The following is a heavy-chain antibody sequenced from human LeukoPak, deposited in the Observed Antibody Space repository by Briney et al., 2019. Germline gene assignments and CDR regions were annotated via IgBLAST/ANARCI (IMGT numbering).Heavy chain of an antibody. D-gene: IGHD5-18*01. J-gene: IGHJ6*03. CDR3: ARRRSFGLSWTMDV. Sequence: PSETLSLTCTVSGGSISSYYWGWIRQPPGKGLQWIGSVHYSGGTNYNPSLKSRVSISVDTSKNRFSLKLTSLTAADTAVYYCARRRSFGLSWTMDVWGKGITVTVSS. CDR2: VHYSGGT. V-gene: IGHV4-39*01. CDR1: GGSISSYY.